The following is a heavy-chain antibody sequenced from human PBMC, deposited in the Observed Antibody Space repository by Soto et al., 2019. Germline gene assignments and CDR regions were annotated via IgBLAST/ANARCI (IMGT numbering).Heavy chain of an antibody. CDR3: ARHQEGSRGWLYYYCYYGMDV. CDR1: GYTFTSYG. J-gene: IGHJ6*02. D-gene: IGHD3-9*01. V-gene: IGHV1-18*01. CDR2: ISAYNGNT. Sequence: QVQLVQSGAEVKKPGASVKVSFKASGYTFTSYGISWVRQAPGQGLEWMEWISAYNGNTNYAQKLQGRVTMTTDTSRSTAYMELRSLRSDDTAVYYCARHQEGSRGWLYYYCYYGMDVWGQGPTVTVSS.